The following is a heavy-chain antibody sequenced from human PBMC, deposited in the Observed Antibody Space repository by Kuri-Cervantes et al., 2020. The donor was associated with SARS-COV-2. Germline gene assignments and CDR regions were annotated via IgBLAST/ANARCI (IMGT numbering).Heavy chain of an antibody. V-gene: IGHV3-23*01. D-gene: IGHD5-18*01. CDR2: ISGSETE. J-gene: IGHJ4*02. CDR3: AKDQKVWLRRNDY. CDR1: GFSFSAYA. Sequence: GESLKISCTASGFSFSAYAMHWVRRVPGRGLEWVSGISGSETEYYADSVKGRFTISRDNSKNTVYMQMNNLRPEDTAVYYCAKDQKVWLRRNDYWGQGTQVTVSS.